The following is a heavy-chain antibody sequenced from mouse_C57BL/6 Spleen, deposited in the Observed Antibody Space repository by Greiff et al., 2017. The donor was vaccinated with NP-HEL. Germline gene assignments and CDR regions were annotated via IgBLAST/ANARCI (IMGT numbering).Heavy chain of an antibody. D-gene: IGHD2-1*01. CDR1: GDSITSGY. J-gene: IGHJ3*01. V-gene: IGHV3-8*02. CDR3: TRGSYGHSFVY. CDR2: ISSNDNT. Sequence: EVQLQESGPSLVKPSQTLSLTCSVTGDSITSGYWNWIRKFPGNKLEYMGYISSNDNTYYNPSLKSRISITRDTSKNQYYLQLNSVTTEDTAIYYCTRGSYGHSFVYWGQGTLVTVSA.